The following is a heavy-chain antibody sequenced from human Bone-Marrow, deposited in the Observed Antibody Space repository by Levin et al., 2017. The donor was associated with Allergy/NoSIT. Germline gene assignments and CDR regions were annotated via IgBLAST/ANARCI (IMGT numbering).Heavy chain of an antibody. Sequence: PGGSLRLSCAASGFTFSNYAMHWVRQSPGKGLEWVALISYDTTNIRYAESLQGRFTVSRDNSKNTLYLQIDSLRPDDTAVYYCARDFWGYPSTNNGPFDIWGQGTLVTVSS. D-gene: IGHD1/OR15-1a*01. CDR3: ARDFWGYPSTNNGPFDI. CDR1: GFTFSNYA. V-gene: IGHV3-30*04. J-gene: IGHJ3*02. CDR2: ISYDTTNI.